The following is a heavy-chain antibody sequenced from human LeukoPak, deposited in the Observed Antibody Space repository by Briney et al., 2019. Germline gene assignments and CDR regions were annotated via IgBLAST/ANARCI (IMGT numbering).Heavy chain of an antibody. Sequence: SVKVSCKASGGTFSSYAISWVRQAPGQGLEWMGRIIPIFGTANYAQKFQGRVTITTDESTSTAYMELSSLRSEDTAVYYCARDPGDYGEVFDYWGQGTLVTVSS. CDR1: GGTFSSYA. CDR3: ARDPGDYGEVFDY. V-gene: IGHV1-69*05. CDR2: IIPIFGTA. J-gene: IGHJ4*02. D-gene: IGHD4/OR15-4a*01.